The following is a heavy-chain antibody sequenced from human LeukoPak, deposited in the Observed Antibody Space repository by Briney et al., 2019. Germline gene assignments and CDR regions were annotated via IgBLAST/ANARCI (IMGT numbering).Heavy chain of an antibody. J-gene: IGHJ5*02. Sequence: SETLSLTCTVSGDSINNNNYYWAWIRQSPGKGLEWIGSIYYRGSTYYNPSLESRLIMSVDTAENHFSLRLTSVTAADTAIYYCARHNYYNFWNALNWFDPWGQGTLVTVSS. D-gene: IGHD3-3*01. V-gene: IGHV4-39*01. CDR2: IYYRGST. CDR1: GDSINNNNYY. CDR3: ARHNYYNFWNALNWFDP.